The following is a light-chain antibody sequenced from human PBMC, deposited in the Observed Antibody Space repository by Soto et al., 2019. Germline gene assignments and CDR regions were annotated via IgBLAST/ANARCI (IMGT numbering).Light chain of an antibody. CDR2: EVR. V-gene: IGLV2-14*01. J-gene: IGLJ3*02. CDR3: SSYTPSSTLRV. Sequence: QSALTQPASVSGSPGQSITISCTGTSSDVGGHNYVSWYQQHPGKAPKLLIYEVRVRPSGVSIRFSGSKSANTASLTLSGLQAEDEADYYCSSYTPSSTLRVFGGGTKLTVL. CDR1: SSDVGGHNY.